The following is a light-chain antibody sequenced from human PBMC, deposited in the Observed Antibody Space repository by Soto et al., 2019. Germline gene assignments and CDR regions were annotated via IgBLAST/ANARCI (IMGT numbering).Light chain of an antibody. CDR1: QSIDNW. Sequence: DIQRPQSPPTFSASVDARITITCRASQSIDNWLAWYQQKPGKAPTLLIYHASSLESGVPSRFSGSGSGTEFTLTISSLQPDDVATYYCQQYNTYLSFGQGTKVDI. V-gene: IGKV1-5*01. CDR3: QQYNTYLS. J-gene: IGKJ1*01. CDR2: HAS.